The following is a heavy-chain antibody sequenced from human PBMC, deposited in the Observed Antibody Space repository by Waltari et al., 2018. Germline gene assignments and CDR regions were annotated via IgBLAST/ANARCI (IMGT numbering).Heavy chain of an antibody. CDR3: ATYIGASVGTAAFDV. Sequence: QLQLQESGPGLVKPSETLSLTCTVSGGSITSNRHYWGWIRQPPGQGLEWIGPISYTGTTYTSPSLKSRVTISRDTSKNQLSLTLGSVSAADTALYYCATYIGASVGTAAFDVWGQGTMVTVSS. V-gene: IGHV4-39*01. CDR1: GGSITSNRHY. CDR2: ISYTGTT. D-gene: IGHD5-12*01. J-gene: IGHJ3*01.